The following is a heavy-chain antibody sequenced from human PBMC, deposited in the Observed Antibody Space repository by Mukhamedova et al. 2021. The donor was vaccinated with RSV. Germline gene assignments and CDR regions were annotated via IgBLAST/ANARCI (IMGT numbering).Heavy chain of an antibody. V-gene: IGHV3-23*01. J-gene: IGHJ4*02. CDR3: AKSRPQQWFYGFDY. CDR2: SGDGRST. D-gene: IGHD5-18*01. Sequence: SGDGRSTYHADSVKGRFTISRDNSKNTLTLQMNSLRAEDTAVYYCAKSRPQQWFYGFDYWGQGTLVTVSS.